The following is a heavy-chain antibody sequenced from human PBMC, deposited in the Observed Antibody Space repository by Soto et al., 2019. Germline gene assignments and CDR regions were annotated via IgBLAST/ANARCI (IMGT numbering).Heavy chain of an antibody. CDR1: GGTFSSYA. Sequence: QVQLVQSGAEVKKPGSSVKVSCKASGGTFSSYAISWVRQAPGQGLEWMGGIIPIFGTANYAQKFQGRVTITAEEATSTADNELMSRRSDEAAVLYCARRSQEIVVVAAVGCYYYYGMDVWGQGTTVTVSS. J-gene: IGHJ6*02. D-gene: IGHD2-2*01. CDR3: ARRSQEIVVVAAVGCYYYYGMDV. CDR2: IIPIFGTA. V-gene: IGHV1-69*12.